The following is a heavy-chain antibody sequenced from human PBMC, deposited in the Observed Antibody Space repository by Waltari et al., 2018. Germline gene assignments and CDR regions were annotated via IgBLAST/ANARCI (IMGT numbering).Heavy chain of an antibody. J-gene: IGHJ6*02. Sequence: QVQLQDSGPGLVKPSETLSLTCTFSGGSISAYYWSWVRQPAGKGLEWIGRIYSTGSTDYNPSLKSRVTLSVDTSKNQFSLKLSSVTAADTAVYYCARSKSYYYDGMDVWGQGTTVNVSS. CDR1: GGSISAYY. CDR3: ARSKSYYYDGMDV. V-gene: IGHV4-4*07. CDR2: IYSTGST.